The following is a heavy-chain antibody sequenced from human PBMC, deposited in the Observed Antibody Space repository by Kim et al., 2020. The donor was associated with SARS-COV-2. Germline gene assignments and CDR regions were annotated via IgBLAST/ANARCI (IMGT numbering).Heavy chain of an antibody. Sequence: SGKGRITISRENAKNAVYIQMNSLRAGDTAVYYCARAYSSSWYPYYYYMDVWGKGTTVTVSS. D-gene: IGHD6-13*01. J-gene: IGHJ6*03. V-gene: IGHV3-13*01. CDR3: ARAYSSSWYPYYYYMDV.